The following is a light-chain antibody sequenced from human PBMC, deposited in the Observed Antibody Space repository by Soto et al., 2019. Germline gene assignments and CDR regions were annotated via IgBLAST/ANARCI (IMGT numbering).Light chain of an antibody. CDR2: DAS. CDR3: QQRSNWPPLT. Sequence: EIVLTPSPATLSLSPGERATLSCRASQSVGSYLAWCQQKPGQAPRLLIYDASNRATGIPARFSGSGSGTDFTLTISSLEPEDFAVYYCQQRSNWPPLTFGGGTKVEIK. V-gene: IGKV3-11*01. CDR1: QSVGSY. J-gene: IGKJ4*01.